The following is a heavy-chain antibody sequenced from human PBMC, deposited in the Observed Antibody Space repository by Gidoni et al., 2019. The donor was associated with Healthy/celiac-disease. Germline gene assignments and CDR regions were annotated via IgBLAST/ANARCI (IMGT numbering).Heavy chain of an antibody. CDR2: IYYSGST. V-gene: IGHV4-30-4*01. CDR3: ARARGQQWGYYYGMDV. J-gene: IGHJ6*02. Sequence: QVQLQESGAGLVQPSQTLSLTCTVSGGSISSGDYYWSWIRQPPGKGLEWIGHIYYSGSTYYSPSLKSRVTISVDTSKNQFSLKLSSVTAADTAVYYCARARGQQWGYYYGMDVWGQGTTVTVSS. D-gene: IGHD6-19*01. CDR1: GGSISSGDYY.